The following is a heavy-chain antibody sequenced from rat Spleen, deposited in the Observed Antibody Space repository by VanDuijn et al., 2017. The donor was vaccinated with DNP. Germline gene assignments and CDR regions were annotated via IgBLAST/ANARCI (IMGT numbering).Heavy chain of an antibody. V-gene: IGHV5-7*01. Sequence: EVQLVESGGGLVQPGRSLKLSCAASGFTFSDYNMAWVRQAPKKGLEWVATISYDGSSTYYRDSVKGRFTISRDNAKSTLFLQMDSPRSEDTATYYCTTSRGLAYWGQGTLVTVSS. J-gene: IGHJ3*01. D-gene: IGHD1-11*01. CDR1: GFTFSDYN. CDR3: TTSRGLAY. CDR2: ISYDGSST.